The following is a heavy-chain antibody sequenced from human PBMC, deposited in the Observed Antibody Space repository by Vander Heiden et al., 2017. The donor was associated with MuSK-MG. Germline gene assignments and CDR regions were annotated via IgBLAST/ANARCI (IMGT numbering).Heavy chain of an antibody. J-gene: IGHJ4*02. CDR2: IRSSRSTI. D-gene: IGHD3-22*01. CDR1: GFTFSSYS. V-gene: IGHV3-48*01. Sequence: EVQLVESGGGLVQPGGSLRLSCAASGFTFSSYSMTWVRQAPGKGLGWVSYIRSSRSTIYDANSVKGRFTISRDNAKNSLYLQMNSLRAEDTAVYYCARSLDSSGYWRPGFGYWGQGTLVTVSS. CDR3: ARSLDSSGYWRPGFGY.